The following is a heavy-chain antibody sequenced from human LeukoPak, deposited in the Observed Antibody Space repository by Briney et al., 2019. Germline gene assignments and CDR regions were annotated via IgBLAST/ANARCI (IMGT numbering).Heavy chain of an antibody. D-gene: IGHD5-24*01. J-gene: IGHJ4*02. Sequence: KTSETLSLTCTVSGGSISSYYWSWIRQPPGKGLEWIGYIYYSGSTNYNPSLKSRVTISVDTSKNQFSLKLSSVTAADTAVYYCAPPPGDGYNYWGQGTLVTVSS. CDR1: GGSISSYY. V-gene: IGHV4-59*12. CDR3: APPPGDGYNY. CDR2: IYYSGST.